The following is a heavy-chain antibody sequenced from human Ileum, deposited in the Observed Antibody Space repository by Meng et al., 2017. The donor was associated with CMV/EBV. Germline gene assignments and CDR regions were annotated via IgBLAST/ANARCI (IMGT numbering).Heavy chain of an antibody. CDR3: ARGPYSSSWSSFDY. V-gene: IGHV4-4*07. Sequence: GRLQESGPGLVKPSEPLSLTCTVSRGSISSDYWSWIRQPAGKGLEWIGRIYTSGSTNYNPSLKSRVTMSVDTSKTQFSLKLSSVTAADTAVYYCARGPYSSSWSSFDYWGQGTLVTVSS. D-gene: IGHD6-13*01. J-gene: IGHJ4*02. CDR2: IYTSGST. CDR1: RGSISSDY.